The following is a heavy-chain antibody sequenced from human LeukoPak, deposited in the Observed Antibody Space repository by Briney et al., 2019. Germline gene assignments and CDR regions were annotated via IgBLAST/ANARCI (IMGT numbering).Heavy chain of an antibody. V-gene: IGHV3-43*02. CDR1: GFTFDDYA. D-gene: IGHD3-9*01. J-gene: IGHJ4*02. CDR2: ISGVGGST. CDR3: AKDKHDILTGPFDY. Sequence: PGGSLRLSCAASGFTFDDYAMHWVRQAPGKGLEWVSLISGVGGSTYYADSVKGRFTISRDNSKNSLYLQLNSLRTEDTALYYCAKDKHDILTGPFDYWGQGTLVTVSS.